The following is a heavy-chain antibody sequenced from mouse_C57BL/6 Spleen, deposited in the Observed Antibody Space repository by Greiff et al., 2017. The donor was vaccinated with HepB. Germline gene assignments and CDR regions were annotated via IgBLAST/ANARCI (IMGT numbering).Heavy chain of an antibody. J-gene: IGHJ3*01. CDR3: ARGVYCSNNSAFAY. CDR1: GFTFSSYA. V-gene: IGHV5-4*03. CDR2: ISDGGSYT. D-gene: IGHD2-5*01. Sequence: EVMLVESGGGLVKPGGSLKLSCAASGFTFSSYAMSWVRQTPEKRLEWVATISDGGSYTYYPDNVKGRFTISRDNAKNNLYLQMSHLKSEDTAMYYCARGVYCSNNSAFAYWGQGTLVTVSA.